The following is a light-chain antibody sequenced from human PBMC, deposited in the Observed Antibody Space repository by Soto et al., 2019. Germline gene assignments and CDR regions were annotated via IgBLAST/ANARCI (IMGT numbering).Light chain of an antibody. CDR2: LVS. CDR3: MQGLRTPKT. V-gene: IGKV2-28*01. CDR1: QSLANINGYTY. J-gene: IGKJ1*01. Sequence: IVLTQSPLSLPVTPGEPASISCRSSQSLANINGYTYLDWLLQKPGQSPQLLIYLVSNRASGVPYRFSGSGAGTNFILNISIVEAEDVGVYYCMQGLRTPKTFGQGTKVDIK.